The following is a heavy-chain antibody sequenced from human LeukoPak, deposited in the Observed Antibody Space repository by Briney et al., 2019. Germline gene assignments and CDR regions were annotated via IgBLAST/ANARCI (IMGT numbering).Heavy chain of an antibody. CDR2: ISVNNGGT. CDR3: ATATQPRGYFLH. J-gene: IGHJ1*01. D-gene: IGHD2-2*01. V-gene: IGHV1-18*03. CDR1: GYTFTTYS. Sequence: ASVKVSCKASGYTFTTYSLAWVRQAPGQSLEWMGWISVNNGGTNYAQSFQDRVTLTRDTSTNTAYLELRSLRSDDMAIIYCATATQPRGYFLHWGQGTLVTVSS.